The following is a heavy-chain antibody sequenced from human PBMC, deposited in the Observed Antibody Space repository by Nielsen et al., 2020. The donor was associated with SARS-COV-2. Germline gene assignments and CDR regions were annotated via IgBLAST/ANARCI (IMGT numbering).Heavy chain of an antibody. Sequence: ESLKISCAASGFTVSSNYMSWVRQAPGKGLEWVSVIYSGGSTYYADSVKGRFTISRDNSKNTLYLQMNSLRAEDTAVYYCASTLPSMMSLPHDAFDIWGQGTMVTVSS. CDR3: ASTLPSMMSLPHDAFDI. V-gene: IGHV3-53*01. CDR2: IYSGGST. D-gene: IGHD3-22*01. CDR1: GFTVSSNY. J-gene: IGHJ3*02.